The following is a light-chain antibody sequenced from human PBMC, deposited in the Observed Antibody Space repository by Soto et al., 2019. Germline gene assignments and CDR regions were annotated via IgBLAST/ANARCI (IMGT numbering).Light chain of an antibody. V-gene: IGKV3-11*01. J-gene: IGKJ4*01. CDR3: QQYDNWPPT. CDR2: DAS. CDR1: QGVSSY. Sequence: EIVMTQSPATLSVSPGERATLSCRASQGVSSYLAWYQQKPGQAPRLLVYDASNRATGLPARFSGSGSGTDFTLTISSLEPEDFAVYSCQQYDNWPPTFGGGTKVDIK.